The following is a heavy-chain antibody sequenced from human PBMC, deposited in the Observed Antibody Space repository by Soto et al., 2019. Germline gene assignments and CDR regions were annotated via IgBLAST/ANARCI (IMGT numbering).Heavy chain of an antibody. J-gene: IGHJ4*02. Sequence: EVQLVESGGGLVQPGGSLKLSCAVSGFTFSGSAMHWVRQASGKGLEWVGRIRSKSNSYATAYAASVKGRFTISRDDSKNTAYLQMNSLTTEDTAVYYWTIGYGDYVRDYWGQGTLVTVSS. CDR2: IRSKSNSYAT. V-gene: IGHV3-73*01. CDR3: TIGYGDYVRDY. D-gene: IGHD4-17*01. CDR1: GFTFSGSA.